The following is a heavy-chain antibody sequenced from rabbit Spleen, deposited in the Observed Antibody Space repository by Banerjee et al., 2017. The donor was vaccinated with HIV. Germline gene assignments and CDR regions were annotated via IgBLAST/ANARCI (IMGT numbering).Heavy chain of an antibody. J-gene: IGHJ4*01. CDR1: GFTISSSYY. D-gene: IGHD1-1*01. V-gene: IGHV1S40*01. CDR3: VRGASSSGYYNL. Sequence: QSLEESGGGLVQPEGSLALTCKASGFTISSSYYMCWVRQARGKGLEWIACIYGGSIDDTYYASWAKGRFTISKTSSTTVTLQLNSLTAADTATYFCVRGASSSGYYNLWGQGTLVTVS. CDR2: IYGGSIDDT.